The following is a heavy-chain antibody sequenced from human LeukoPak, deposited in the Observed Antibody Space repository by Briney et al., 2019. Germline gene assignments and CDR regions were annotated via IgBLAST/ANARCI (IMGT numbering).Heavy chain of an antibody. CDR2: INPNSGGT. V-gene: IGHV1-2*02. CDR3: ARAASYYYDSSGYYAYNWFDP. J-gene: IGHJ5*02. D-gene: IGHD3-22*01. Sequence: GASVKVSCKASGYTFTGYYMHWVRQAPGQGLEWMGWINPNSGGTNYAQKFQGRVTMTRDTSISTAYMELSRLRSDDTAVNYCARAASYYYDSSGYYAYNWFDPWGQGTLVTVSS. CDR1: GYTFTGYY.